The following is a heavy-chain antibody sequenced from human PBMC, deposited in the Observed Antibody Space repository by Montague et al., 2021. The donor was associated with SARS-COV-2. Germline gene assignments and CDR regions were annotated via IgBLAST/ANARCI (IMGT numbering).Heavy chain of an antibody. J-gene: IGHJ6*02. CDR2: IYYSGST. CDR1: GGSISSGGYY. CDR3: ATESLGYCSSTSCYGPHYGMDV. Sequence: TLSLTCTVSGGSISSGGYYWSWIRQPPGKGLEWIGYIYYSGSTYYNPSLKSRVTISVDTSKNRFSLKLSSVTAADTAVYYCATESLGYCSSTSCYGPHYGMDVWGQGTTVTVSS. V-gene: IGHV4-31*03. D-gene: IGHD2-2*01.